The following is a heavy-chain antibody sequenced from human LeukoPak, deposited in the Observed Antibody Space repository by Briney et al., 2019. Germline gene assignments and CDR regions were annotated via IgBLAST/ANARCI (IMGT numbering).Heavy chain of an antibody. CDR3: ARETTAAGLGAFDI. CDR2: IGADGDT. CDR1: GFTFSSFD. V-gene: IGHV3-13*04. Sequence: GGSLRLSCAASGFTFSSFDMHWVRQAAGKGLEWVSGIGADGDTYSPGSVKGRFTISRENGKNSLYLQMNSLGADDTAVYYCARETTAAGLGAFDIWGQGTMVTVSS. D-gene: IGHD2-21*02. J-gene: IGHJ3*02.